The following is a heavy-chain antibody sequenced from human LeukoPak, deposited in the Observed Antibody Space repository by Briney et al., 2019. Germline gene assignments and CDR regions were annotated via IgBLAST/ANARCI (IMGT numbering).Heavy chain of an antibody. V-gene: IGHV3-74*01. D-gene: IGHD5-18*01. CDR1: GFTFSSYA. CDR3: ARDAVDTANAV. Sequence: TGGSLRLSWAASGFTFSSYAMSWVRQAPGKGLVWVSHINSDGSITSYADSVKGRFTISRDNAKNTLYLQMNSLRAEDTAVYYCARDAVDTANAVWGQGTTVTVSS. CDR2: INSDGSIT. J-gene: IGHJ6*02.